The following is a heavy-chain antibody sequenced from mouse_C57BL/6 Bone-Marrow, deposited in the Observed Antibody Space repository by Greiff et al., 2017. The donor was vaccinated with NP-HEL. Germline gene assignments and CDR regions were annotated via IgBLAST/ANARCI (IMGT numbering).Heavy chain of an antibody. CDR3: ARCLDYSNCDY. V-gene: IGHV1-42*01. D-gene: IGHD2-5*01. J-gene: IGHJ2*01. Sequence: EVQVVESGPELVKPGASVKISCKASGYSFTGYYMNWVKQSPEKSLEWIGEINPSTGGTTYNQKFKAKATLTVDKSSSTAYMQLKSLTSEDSAVYYCARCLDYSNCDYWGQGTTLTVSS. CDR1: GYSFTGYY. CDR2: INPSTGGT.